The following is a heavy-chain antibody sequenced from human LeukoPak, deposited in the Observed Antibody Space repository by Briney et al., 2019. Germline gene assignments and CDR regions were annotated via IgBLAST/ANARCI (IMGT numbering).Heavy chain of an antibody. J-gene: IGHJ4*02. CDR2: IWYDGSKK. V-gene: IGHV3-33*01. CDR3: ARDDGTDSFDC. Sequence: PGRSLRLSCAASGFGFSAYGMHWVRQAPGKGLEWVAVIWYDGSKKYYADSVKGRFTISRDNSKNTVDLQMNSLRAEDTAVYYCARDDGTDSFDCWGQGTLVTVSS. CDR1: GFGFSAYG. D-gene: IGHD1-1*01.